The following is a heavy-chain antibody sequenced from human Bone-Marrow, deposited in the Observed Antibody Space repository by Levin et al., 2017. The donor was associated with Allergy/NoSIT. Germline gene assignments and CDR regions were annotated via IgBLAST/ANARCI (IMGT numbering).Heavy chain of an antibody. Sequence: SETLSLTCTVSGGSVGSGSYYWNWIRQFPGKELQWIGYINYSGSTIYNPSLNSRVNISFDTSKSQFFLRLSTVTAANTAVYYCARDEVGYKFPHQYYYSLDVWGQGTTVTVAS. D-gene: IGHD5-24*01. CDR2: INYSGST. V-gene: IGHV4-61*01. CDR1: GGSVGSGSYY. CDR3: ARDEVGYKFPHQYYYSLDV. J-gene: IGHJ6*02.